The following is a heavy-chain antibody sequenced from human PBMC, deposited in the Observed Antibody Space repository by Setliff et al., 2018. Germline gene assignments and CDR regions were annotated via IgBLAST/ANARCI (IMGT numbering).Heavy chain of an antibody. CDR2: IYHDGNT. CDR3: ARGGTFRYFDF. J-gene: IGHJ4*02. CDR1: GVSVNSLTW. D-gene: IGHD5-12*01. V-gene: IGHV4-4*02. Sequence: LSLTCAVSGVSVNSLTWWSWVRQSPGKGLEWIGHIYHDGNTKSYPSVHFNQSLKSRVTMSVDKSKNHFSLELTSVTAADTAVYYCARGGTFRYFDFWGQGAPVTVSS.